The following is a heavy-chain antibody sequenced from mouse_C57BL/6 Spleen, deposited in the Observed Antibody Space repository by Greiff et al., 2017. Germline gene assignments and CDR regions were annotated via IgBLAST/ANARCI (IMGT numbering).Heavy chain of an antibody. J-gene: IGHJ4*01. Sequence: EVQRVESGPGLAKPSQTLSLTCSVTGYSITSDYWNWIRKFPGNKLEYMGYISYSGSTYYNPSLKSRISITRDTSKNQYYLQLNSGTTEDTATYYCARYGDYDGYAMDYWGQGTSVTVSS. CDR3: ARYGDYDGYAMDY. CDR1: GYSITSDY. CDR2: ISYSGST. D-gene: IGHD2-4*01. V-gene: IGHV3-8*01.